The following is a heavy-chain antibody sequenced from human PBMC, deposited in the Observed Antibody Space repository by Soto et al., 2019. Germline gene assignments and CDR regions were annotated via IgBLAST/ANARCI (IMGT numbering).Heavy chain of an antibody. J-gene: IGHJ6*02. CDR2: FDPEDGET. CDR3: ARDPSYYGMDV. CDR1: GYTLTELS. V-gene: IGHV1-24*01. Sequence: GASVKVSCKVSGYTLTELSMHWVRQAPGKGLEWMGGFDPEDGETIYAQKFQGRVTITRDTSASTAYMELSSLRSEDTAVYYCARDPSYYGMDVWGQGTTVTVSS.